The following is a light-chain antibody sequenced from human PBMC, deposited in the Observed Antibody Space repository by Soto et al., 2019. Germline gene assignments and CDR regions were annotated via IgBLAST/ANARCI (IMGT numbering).Light chain of an antibody. CDR1: QGISNY. V-gene: IGKV1-17*03. CDR2: TAS. J-gene: IGKJ1*01. CDR3: LQHFNYPRT. Sequence: DIQMTQSPSAMSASVVDRVTITFRASQGISNYLAWFQQRPGQVPKRLIFTASTLQSGVPSRFSGSGSGTEFTLTINSLQPEDFATYYCLQHFNYPRTFGQGTKVDIK.